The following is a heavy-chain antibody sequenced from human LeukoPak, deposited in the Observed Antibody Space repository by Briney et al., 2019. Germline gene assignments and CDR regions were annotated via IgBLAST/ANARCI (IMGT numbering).Heavy chain of an antibody. CDR2: IRNDGSNK. CDR1: GFTFSSYG. V-gene: IGHV3-30*02. CDR3: AKIPSAVPGRVFDD. Sequence: PGGSLRLSCAASGFTFSSYGMHWVRQAPGKGLEWVAFIRNDGSNKYYADSVKGRFTISRDNSKNTLYLQMNSLRPEDTAVYYCAKIPSAVPGRVFDDWGQGTLVTVSS. D-gene: IGHD6-19*01. J-gene: IGHJ4*02.